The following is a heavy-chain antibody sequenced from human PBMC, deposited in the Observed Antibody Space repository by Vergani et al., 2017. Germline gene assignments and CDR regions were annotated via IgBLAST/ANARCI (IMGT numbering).Heavy chain of an antibody. CDR2: IIPICGTA. V-gene: IGHV1-69*01. CDR3: SSGKVVVTYFVWFDP. D-gene: IGHD2-15*01. CDR1: GGTFSSYA. J-gene: IGHJ5*02. Sequence: VQLVQSGAEVKKPGSSVKVSCKASGGTFSSYAISWVRQAPGKGLEWMGGIIPICGTANYAQKFQGRVTITADESKSTAYMELSSLRSDDTAVYYCSSGKVVVTYFVWFDPWGQGTLVTVSS.